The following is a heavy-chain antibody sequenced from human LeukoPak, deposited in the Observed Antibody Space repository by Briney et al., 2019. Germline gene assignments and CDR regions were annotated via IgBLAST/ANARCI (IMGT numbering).Heavy chain of an antibody. CDR2: INPNSGGP. J-gene: IGHJ4*02. V-gene: IGHV1-2*06. D-gene: IGHD3-10*01. CDR1: GYTFTGYY. Sequence: GASVKVSCKASGYTFTGYYMHWVRQAPGQGLEWMGRINPNSGGPNYAQKFQGRVTMTRDMSISTAYMELSRLRSDDTAVYYCAGDTVLWFGELPSSFDYWGQGTLVTVSS. CDR3: AGDTVLWFGELPSSFDY.